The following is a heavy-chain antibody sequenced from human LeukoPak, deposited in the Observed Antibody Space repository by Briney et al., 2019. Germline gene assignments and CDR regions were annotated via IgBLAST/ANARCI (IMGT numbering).Heavy chain of an antibody. CDR3: ARVGDHYHWYLDL. V-gene: IGHV3-53*01. CDR1: GFTVGTKY. Sequence: PGGSLRLSCAASGFTVGTKYMNWVRQSPGKGLEWVSILYSGGDTYYADSVKGRFTISRDNSRNTLSLQMNSLRVEDTAIYYCARVGDHYHWYLDLWGRGTLATVSS. D-gene: IGHD3-10*01. J-gene: IGHJ2*01. CDR2: LYSGGDT.